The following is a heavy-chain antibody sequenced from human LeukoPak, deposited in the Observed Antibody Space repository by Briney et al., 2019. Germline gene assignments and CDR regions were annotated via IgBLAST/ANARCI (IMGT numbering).Heavy chain of an antibody. CDR3: ARDRQGCCSSTSCYFYYFDY. V-gene: IGHV1-69*01. D-gene: IGHD2-2*01. CDR2: IIPIFGTA. CDR1: GGTFSSYA. J-gene: IGHJ4*02. Sequence: GSSVKVSCKASGGTFSSYAISWVRQAPGQGLEWMGGIIPIFGTANYAQKFQGRVTITADESTSTAYMELSSLRSEGTAVYYCARDRQGCCSSTSCYFYYFDYWGQGTLVTVSS.